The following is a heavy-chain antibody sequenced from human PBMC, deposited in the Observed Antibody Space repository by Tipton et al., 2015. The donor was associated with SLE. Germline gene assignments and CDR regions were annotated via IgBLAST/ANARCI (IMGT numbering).Heavy chain of an antibody. CDR2: IHTGGSA. V-gene: IGHV4-61*09. CDR1: GGSLNSGSYY. J-gene: IGHJ5*02. CDR3: VRVQVGATMRSWFDP. Sequence: TLSLTCSDSGGSLNSGSYYWTWTRQPAGKGTEWIGHIHTGGSAHYNPSLSGRLHISVDPSKNQFSLWLSSVTAADTAMYYCVRVQVGATMRSWFDPWGQGTQVIVSS. D-gene: IGHD1-26*01.